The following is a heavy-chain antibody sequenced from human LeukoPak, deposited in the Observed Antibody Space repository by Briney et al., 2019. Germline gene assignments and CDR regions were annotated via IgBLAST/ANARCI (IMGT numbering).Heavy chain of an antibody. J-gene: IGHJ4*02. CDR2: ISGSGGST. CDR3: AKDHVPSY. Sequence: GGSLRLSCAAPGFTFSSYAMSWVRQAPGKGLEWVSAISGSGGSTYYADSVKGRFTTYRDNSKSTVYLQMNSLRAEDTAIYYCAKDHVPSYWGQGTLVTVSS. D-gene: IGHD3-10*01. V-gene: IGHV3-23*01. CDR1: GFTFSSYA.